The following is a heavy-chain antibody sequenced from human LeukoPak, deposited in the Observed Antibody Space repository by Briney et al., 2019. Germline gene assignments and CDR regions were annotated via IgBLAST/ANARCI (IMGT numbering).Heavy chain of an antibody. CDR3: ARDAFYYGSGRQLDY. CDR1: GFTFDDYA. J-gene: IGHJ4*02. D-gene: IGHD3-10*01. Sequence: PGGSLRLSCAASGFTFDDYAMHWVRQAPGKGLEWVSGINWNGGSTGYADSVKGRFTISRDNAKNSLYLQMNSLRAEDTALYHCARDAFYYGSGRQLDYWGQGTLVTVSS. CDR2: INWNGGST. V-gene: IGHV3-20*01.